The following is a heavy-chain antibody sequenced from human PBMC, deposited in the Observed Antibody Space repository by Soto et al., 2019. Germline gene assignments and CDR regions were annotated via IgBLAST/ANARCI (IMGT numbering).Heavy chain of an antibody. Sequence: PSETLSLTCTVSGGSISGYYWSWIRQPPGKGLEWIGYIYYSGTTSYNPSLNSRVTMSVDTSKNQFSLKVNSVTAADTAVYYCAREGRDCTNGVCYYNWFDPWGQGTLVTVSS. CDR3: AREGRDCTNGVCYYNWFDP. D-gene: IGHD2-8*01. CDR1: GGSISGYY. CDR2: IYYSGTT. V-gene: IGHV4-59*01. J-gene: IGHJ5*02.